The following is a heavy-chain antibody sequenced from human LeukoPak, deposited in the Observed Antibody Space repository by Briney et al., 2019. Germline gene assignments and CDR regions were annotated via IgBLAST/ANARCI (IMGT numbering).Heavy chain of an antibody. V-gene: IGHV1-18*03. Sequence: ASVKVSCKASGYTFTRYGISSVRQAPGQGLEWMGWISTYNGKTNYAQKLQGRVTMTTDTSTSTSYMELRSLRSDDMAVYYCARDRYYDILTGDYYYGMDVWGQGTTVTVSS. CDR1: GYTFTRYG. J-gene: IGHJ6*02. CDR3: ARDRYYDILTGDYYYGMDV. D-gene: IGHD3-9*01. CDR2: ISTYNGKT.